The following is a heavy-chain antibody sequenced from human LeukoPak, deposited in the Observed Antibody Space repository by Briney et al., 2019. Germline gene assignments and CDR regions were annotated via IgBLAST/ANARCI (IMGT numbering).Heavy chain of an antibody. D-gene: IGHD3-22*01. Sequence: VASVKVSCKDSGGTFSSYAISWVRQAPGQGLEWMGGIIPIFGTANYAQKFQGRVTITTDESTSTAYMELSSLRSEDTAIYYCARVPALGSSGYIDYWGQGTLVTVSS. J-gene: IGHJ4*02. CDR1: GGTFSSYA. V-gene: IGHV1-69*05. CDR3: ARVPALGSSGYIDY. CDR2: IIPIFGTA.